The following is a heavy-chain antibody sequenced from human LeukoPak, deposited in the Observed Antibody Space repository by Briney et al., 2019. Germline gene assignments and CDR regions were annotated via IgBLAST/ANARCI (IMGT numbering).Heavy chain of an antibody. J-gene: IGHJ4*02. CDR3: ARDGNGWYFDY. CDR2: IYSGGNT. CDR1: GFTVSNNY. D-gene: IGHD6-19*01. V-gene: IGHV3-53*01. Sequence: GGSLRLSCAASGFTVSNNYMSWVRQAPGKGLEWVSVIYSGGNTYYADSVQGRFTISRDNSKNTVYLQMNSLRAEDTAVYYCARDGNGWYFDYWGQGTLVTVSS.